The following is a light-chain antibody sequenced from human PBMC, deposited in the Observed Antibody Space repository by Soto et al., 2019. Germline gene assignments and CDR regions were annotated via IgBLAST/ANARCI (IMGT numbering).Light chain of an antibody. V-gene: IGLV1-47*01. CDR2: RNN. CDR1: SSNIGINY. CDR3: AAWDDTLSRVV. Sequence: SVLTQPPSASGTPGQRVTISCSGSSSNIGINYVYWYQQLPGTAPKLLIYRNNQRPSGVPERFSGAKSGTPASLAISGLRSEDEADYYCAAWDDTLSRVVFGGGTQLTVL. J-gene: IGLJ2*01.